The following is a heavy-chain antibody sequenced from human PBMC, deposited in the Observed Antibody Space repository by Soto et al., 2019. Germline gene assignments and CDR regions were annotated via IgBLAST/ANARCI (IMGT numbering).Heavy chain of an antibody. V-gene: IGHV3-30*18. J-gene: IGHJ3*02. CDR2: ISHDEINE. Sequence: GGSLRLSCAASGFTFSSYGMHWVRQAPDKGLEWVAVISHDEINEYYADSVKGRFTISRDNSKNTLFLQLNSLRAEDTAVYYCAKDFFPQGAMWGAAFDIWGQGTMVTVSS. CDR3: AKDFFPQGAMWGAAFDI. CDR1: GFTFSSYG. D-gene: IGHD2-2*01.